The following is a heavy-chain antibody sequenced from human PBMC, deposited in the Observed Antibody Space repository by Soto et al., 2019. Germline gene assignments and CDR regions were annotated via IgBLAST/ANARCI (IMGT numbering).Heavy chain of an antibody. Sequence: WTWIRQHPGKGLEWIGYIYYSGSTYYNPSLKSRVTISVDTSKNQFSLKLSSVTAADTAVYYCARSVCPWGQGTLVTVSS. CDR3: ARSVCP. V-gene: IGHV4-31*02. CDR2: IYYSGST. J-gene: IGHJ5*02.